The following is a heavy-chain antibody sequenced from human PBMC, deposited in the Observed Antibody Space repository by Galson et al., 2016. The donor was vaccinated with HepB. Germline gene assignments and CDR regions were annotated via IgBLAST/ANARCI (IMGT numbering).Heavy chain of an antibody. CDR1: GFAFETFA. D-gene: IGHD6-19*01. Sequence: SLRLSCAASGFAFETFAMHWVRQAPGKGLEWVALLSYDGSKTYVTDSVKGRLTISRDNSKNTLYLQMNSLRAEDTAVYYCAKDKWVGSGWSWYYFDYWGQGTLVTVSS. CDR3: AKDKWVGSGWSWYYFDY. J-gene: IGHJ4*02. V-gene: IGHV3-30*19. CDR2: LSYDGSKT.